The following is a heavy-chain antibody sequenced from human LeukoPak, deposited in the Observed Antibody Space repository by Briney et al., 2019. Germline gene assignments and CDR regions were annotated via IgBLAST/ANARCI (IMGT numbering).Heavy chain of an antibody. D-gene: IGHD6-13*01. CDR3: AREGIAAAGSLGP. CDR2: INPNSGGT. V-gene: IGHV1-2*02. CDR1: GYTFTGYY. Sequence: ASVKVSCKASGYTFTGYYMHWVRQAPGQGLEWMGWINPNSGGTNYAQKFQGRVTMTRDTSISTAYMELSRLRSGDTAVYYCAREGIAAAGSLGPWGQGTLVTVSS. J-gene: IGHJ5*02.